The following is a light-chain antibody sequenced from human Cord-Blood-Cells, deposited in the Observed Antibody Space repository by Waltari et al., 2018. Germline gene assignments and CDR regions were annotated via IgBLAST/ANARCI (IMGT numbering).Light chain of an antibody. J-gene: IGLJ3*02. V-gene: IGLV1-44*01. CDR2: SNN. Sequence: QSVLTQPPSASGTPGQRVTISCSGSSSNIGSNTVNWYQQLPGTAPKLLIYSNNQRASGVPDRFSGSESGTSASLAISGLQSEDEADYYCAAWDDSLHVWVFGGETKLTVL. CDR1: SSNIGSNT. CDR3: AAWDDSLHVWV.